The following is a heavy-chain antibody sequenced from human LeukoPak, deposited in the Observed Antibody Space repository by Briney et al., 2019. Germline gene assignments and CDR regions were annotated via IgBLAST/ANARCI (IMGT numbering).Heavy chain of an antibody. J-gene: IGHJ3*01. Sequence: PGGSLRLSCAASGFTVSSNYMTWVRQAPGKGLEWVSVIHSGGNTYYADSVKGTFTISRDNSKNTLYLQMNSLRAEDTAVYWCARVITGGGSGSYYDALDFWGQGTMVTVS. D-gene: IGHD3-10*01. CDR3: ARVITGGGSGSYYDALDF. CDR2: IHSGGNT. CDR1: GFTVSSNY. V-gene: IGHV3-66*01.